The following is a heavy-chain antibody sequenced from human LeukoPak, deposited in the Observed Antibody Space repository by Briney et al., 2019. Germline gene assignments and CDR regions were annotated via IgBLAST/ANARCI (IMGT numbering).Heavy chain of an antibody. CDR2: IYYRGRT. D-gene: IGHD3-22*01. J-gene: IGHJ4*02. CDR3: ARQKILDDNYDSSGYYVDQ. CDR1: NASIISSSYY. Sequence: NPSETLSLTCSVSNASIISSSYYWGWIRQPPGKGLEWIGSIYYRGRTYYNPSLKIRVTISADTPKNQFFLNLNSVTASDTAVYYCARQKILDDNYDSSGYYVDQWGQGSLVTVSS. V-gene: IGHV4-39*01.